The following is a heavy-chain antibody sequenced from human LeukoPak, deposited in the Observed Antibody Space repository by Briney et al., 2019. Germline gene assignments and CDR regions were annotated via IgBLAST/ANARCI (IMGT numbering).Heavy chain of an antibody. J-gene: IGHJ3*02. CDR3: AVSEIVADAFDI. V-gene: IGHV4-34*01. CDR1: GGSFSNYY. Sequence: TSETLSLTCAVCGGSFSNYYWTWIRQPPGKGLEWIGEINHSGSARYNPSLKSRVIISVDTSKNQFSLKLSSVTAADTAVYYCAVSEIVADAFDIWGQGTMVTVSS. CDR2: INHSGSA. D-gene: IGHD2/OR15-2a*01.